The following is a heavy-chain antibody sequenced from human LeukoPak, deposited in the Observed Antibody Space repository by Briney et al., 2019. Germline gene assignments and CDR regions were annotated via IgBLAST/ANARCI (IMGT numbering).Heavy chain of an antibody. CDR2: INPNSGGT. Sequence: ASVKVSCKASGYTFTAYYMHWVRQAPGQGLEWMGWINPNSGGTNYAQKFQGRVTMTRDTSISTAYMELSRLRSDDTAVFYCARDYYDSSGYGSFDYWGQGTLVTVPS. CDR3: ARDYYDSSGYGSFDY. CDR1: GYTFTAYY. D-gene: IGHD3-22*01. J-gene: IGHJ4*02. V-gene: IGHV1-2*02.